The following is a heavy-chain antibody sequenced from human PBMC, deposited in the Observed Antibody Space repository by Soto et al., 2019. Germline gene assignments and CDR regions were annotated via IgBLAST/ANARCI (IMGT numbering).Heavy chain of an antibody. CDR1: GFTFSSYS. D-gene: IGHD1-26*01. V-gene: IGHV3-21*01. CDR3: ARDRVIVGATTPYYYGMDV. CDR2: ISSSSSYI. Sequence: EVQLVESGGGLVKPGGSLRLSCAASGFTFSSYSMNWVRQAPGTGLEWVSSISSSSSYIYYADSVKGRFTISRDNAKNSLYLQMNSLRAEDTAVYYCARDRVIVGATTPYYYGMDVWGQGTTVTVSS. J-gene: IGHJ6*02.